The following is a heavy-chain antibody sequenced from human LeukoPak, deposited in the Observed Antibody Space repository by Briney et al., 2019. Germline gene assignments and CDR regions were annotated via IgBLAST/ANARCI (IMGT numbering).Heavy chain of an antibody. CDR1: GFAFSDYA. Sequence: GGSLRLSCAASGFAFSDYAMHWVRQAPGKGLEWVAVISYDGINQYYADSVKGRFTISRDNSKNTLYLQMNSLRADDTAIYYCAREWGQYNWNYVLYYWGQGSLVTVSS. D-gene: IGHD1-7*01. CDR3: AREWGQYNWNYVLYY. J-gene: IGHJ4*02. CDR2: ISYDGINQ. V-gene: IGHV3-30*04.